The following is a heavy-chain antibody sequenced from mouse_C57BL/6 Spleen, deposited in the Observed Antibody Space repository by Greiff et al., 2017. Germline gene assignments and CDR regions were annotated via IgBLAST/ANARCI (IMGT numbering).Heavy chain of an antibody. Sequence: EVQLQQSGPELVKPGASVKISCKASGYSFTDYNLNWVKPSNGKSLEWIGVINPNYGTPSYNQKFKGKATLTVDQSSSTAYMQLNSLTSEDSAVYYCALYYGSSRGYFDVWGTGTTVTVSS. CDR2: INPNYGTP. CDR3: ALYYGSSRGYFDV. J-gene: IGHJ1*03. CDR1: GYSFTDYN. V-gene: IGHV1-39*01. D-gene: IGHD1-1*01.